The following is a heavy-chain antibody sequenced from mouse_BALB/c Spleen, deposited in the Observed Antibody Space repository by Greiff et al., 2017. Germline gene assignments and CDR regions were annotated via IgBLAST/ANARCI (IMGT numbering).Heavy chain of an antibody. D-gene: IGHD1-1*01. J-gene: IGHJ1*01. Sequence: QVQLQQSGPGLVAPSQSLSITCTVSGFSLTGYGVNWVRQPPGKGLEWLGTIWGDGSTDYNSALKSRLSISKDNSKSQVFLKMNSLQTDDTARYYCARDPYYYGSSLYWYFDVWGAGTTVTVSS. CDR1: GFSLTGYG. CDR3: ARDPYYYGSSLYWYFDV. CDR2: IWGDGST. V-gene: IGHV2-6-7*01.